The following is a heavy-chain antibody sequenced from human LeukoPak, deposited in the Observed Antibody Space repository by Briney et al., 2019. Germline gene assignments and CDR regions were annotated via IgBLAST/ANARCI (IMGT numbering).Heavy chain of an antibody. CDR3: ASDLGY. Sequence: SETLSLTCTVSGGSISSGGSYWSWIRQPPGKGLEWIGRIYNSGTANYSPSLKSRLTISVDTSKNQISLKLNAVTAADTAVYYCASDLGYWGQGTLVTVSS. V-gene: IGHV4-61*02. CDR2: IYNSGTA. CDR1: GGSISSGGSY. J-gene: IGHJ4*02.